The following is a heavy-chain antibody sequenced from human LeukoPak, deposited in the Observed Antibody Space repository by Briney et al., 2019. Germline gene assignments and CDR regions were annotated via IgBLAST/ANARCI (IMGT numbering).Heavy chain of an antibody. V-gene: IGHV4-59*08. CDR3: ARQGGSGSSLLN. J-gene: IGHJ4*02. CDR1: GDSISSYY. CDR2: IYYSGST. D-gene: IGHD3-10*01. Sequence: SETLSLTCTVPGDSISSYYWNWIRQPPGKGLEWIGHIYYSGSTNYSPSLKSRVAISVDTPQNLFSLKLSAVSAAGPAVYYWARQGGSGSSLLNWGQGTLVTVSS.